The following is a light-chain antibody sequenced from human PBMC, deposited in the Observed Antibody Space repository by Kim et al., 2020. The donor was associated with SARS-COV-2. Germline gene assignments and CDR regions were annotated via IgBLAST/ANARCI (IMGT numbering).Light chain of an antibody. CDR1: KLGDKY. CDR3: QAWDSSTSVV. CDR2: QDN. Sequence: VSPGQTASINCSGDKLGDKYACWYQQKPGQSPVLVIYQDNKRPSGIPERFSGSNSGNTATLIISGTQAMDEADYYCQAWDSSTSVVFGGGTKLTVL. V-gene: IGLV3-1*01. J-gene: IGLJ2*01.